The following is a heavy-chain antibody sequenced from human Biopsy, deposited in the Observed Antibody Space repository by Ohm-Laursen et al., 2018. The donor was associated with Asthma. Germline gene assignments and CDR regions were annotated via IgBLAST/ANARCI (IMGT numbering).Heavy chain of an antibody. CDR2: INAANGNT. CDR1: GYTFINYA. Sequence: ASVKVSCKASGYTFINYAIHWVRQAPGHSLEWMGWINAANGNTKYSQKFQGRLTISRDTSASTAYMELRSLRSEDTATYYCARTCYDFLTGQVKDVFGVWGQGTMVTVSS. D-gene: IGHD3-9*01. V-gene: IGHV1-3*01. CDR3: ARTCYDFLTGQVKDVFGV. J-gene: IGHJ3*01.